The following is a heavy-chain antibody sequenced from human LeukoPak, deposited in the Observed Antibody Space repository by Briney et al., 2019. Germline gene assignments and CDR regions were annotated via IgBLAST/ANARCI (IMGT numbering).Heavy chain of an antibody. V-gene: IGHV3-66*01. D-gene: IGHD5-12*01. Sequence: GGSLRLSCAASGFTVSSNYMSWVRQAPGKGLEWVSVIYSGGSTYYADSVKGRFTISGDNSKNTLYLQMNSLRAEDTAVYYCARDLARRAPLYLDWGQGTLVTVSS. CDR1: GFTVSSNY. CDR3: ARDLARRAPLYLD. CDR2: IYSGGST. J-gene: IGHJ4*02.